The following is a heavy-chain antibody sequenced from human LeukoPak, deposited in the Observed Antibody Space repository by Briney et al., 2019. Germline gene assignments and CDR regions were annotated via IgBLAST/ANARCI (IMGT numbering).Heavy chain of an antibody. CDR1: GGSISSGGYY. J-gene: IGHJ4*02. D-gene: IGHD3-22*01. V-gene: IGHV4-31*03. CDR3: ARGTNYYDSSGLVDY. CDR2: IYYSGCT. Sequence: PSETLSLTCTVSGGSISSGGYYWSWIRQHPGRGLEWIGYIYYSGCTYYNPSLKSRVTISVDTSKNQFSLKLSSVTAADTAVYYCARGTNYYDSSGLVDYWGQGTLVTVSS.